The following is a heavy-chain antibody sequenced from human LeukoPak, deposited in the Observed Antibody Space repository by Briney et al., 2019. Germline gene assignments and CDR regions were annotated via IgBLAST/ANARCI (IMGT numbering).Heavy chain of an antibody. CDR3: ARLTYYYDSSGYYTNWFDP. CDR1: GGSISSYY. J-gene: IGHJ5*02. D-gene: IGHD3-22*01. V-gene: IGHV4-59*01. CDR2: IYYSGST. Sequence: PSETLSLTCTVSGGSISSYYWSWIRQPPGKGLEWIGYIYYSGSTNYNPSLKSRVTISVDTSKNQFSLKLSSVTAADTAVYYCARLTYYYDSSGYYTNWFDPWGQGTLVTVSS.